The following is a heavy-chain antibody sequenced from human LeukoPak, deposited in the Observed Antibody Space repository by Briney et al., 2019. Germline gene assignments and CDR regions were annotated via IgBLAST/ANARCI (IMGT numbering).Heavy chain of an antibody. Sequence: SETLSLTCTVSGGSISSSSYYWGWIRQPPGKGLEWIGSIYYSGSTYYNPSLKSRVTISVDTSKNQFSLKLSSVTAADTAVYYCARVGGIAAAGSVWGQGTLVTVSS. CDR2: IYYSGST. CDR1: GGSISSSSYY. D-gene: IGHD6-13*01. CDR3: ARVGGIAAAGSV. V-gene: IGHV4-39*07. J-gene: IGHJ4*02.